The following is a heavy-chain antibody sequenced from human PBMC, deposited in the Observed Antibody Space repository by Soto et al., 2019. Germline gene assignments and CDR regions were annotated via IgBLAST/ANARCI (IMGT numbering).Heavy chain of an antibody. CDR3: ARLEGLATISYYFDF. D-gene: IGHD3-9*01. J-gene: IGHJ4*02. CDR1: GDSINSDKYY. CDR2: IYYRGNT. Sequence: QLQLQESGPGLVKPSETLSLTCSVSGDSINSDKYYWGWIRQPPGKGLEWIGSIYYRGNTYYNPSLQPRVTISLDKSKRQFSLKLNSVTAADSAVYFCARLEGLATISYYFDFWGQGALVTVSS. V-gene: IGHV4-39*01.